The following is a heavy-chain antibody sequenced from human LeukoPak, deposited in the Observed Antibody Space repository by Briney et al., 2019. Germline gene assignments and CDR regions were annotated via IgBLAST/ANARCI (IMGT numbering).Heavy chain of an antibody. CDR3: ARDIVVVPAAMPGGYYYYYYGMDV. V-gene: IGHV3-30-3*01. CDR1: GFTFSSYA. Sequence: GRSLRLSCAASGFTFSSYAMHWVRQAPGKGLEWVAVISYDGSSKYYADSVKGRFTISRDNSKNTLYLQMNSLRAEDTAVYYCARDIVVVPAAMPGGYYYYYYGMDVWGQGTTVTVSS. J-gene: IGHJ6*02. CDR2: ISYDGSSK. D-gene: IGHD2-2*01.